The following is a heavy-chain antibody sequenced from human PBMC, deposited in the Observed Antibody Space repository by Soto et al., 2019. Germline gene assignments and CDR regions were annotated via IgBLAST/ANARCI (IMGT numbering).Heavy chain of an antibody. CDR1: GYTFTSYY. CDR3: ALLYYDTPYYYYYYGMDI. D-gene: IGHD3-22*01. V-gene: IGHV1-46*03. Sequence: ASVKVSCKASGYTFTSYYMHWVRQAPGQGLEWMGIINPSGGSTSYAQKFQGRVTMTRDTSTSTVYMELSSLRSEDTAVYYCALLYYDTPYYYYYYGMDIWGQGTTVTVSS. J-gene: IGHJ6*02. CDR2: INPSGGST.